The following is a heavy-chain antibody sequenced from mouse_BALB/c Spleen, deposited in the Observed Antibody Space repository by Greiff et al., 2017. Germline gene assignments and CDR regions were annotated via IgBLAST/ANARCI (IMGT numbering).Heavy chain of an antibody. V-gene: IGHV5-12-1*01. J-gene: IGHJ4*01. Sequence: EVKVEESGGGLVKPGGSLKLSCAASGFAFSSYDMSWVRQTPEKRLEWVAYIRSGGGSTYYPDTVKGRFTISRDNAKDTLYLQMISLKSEDTAMYYCARHAGYAMDYGGQGTSVTVSS. CDR2: IRSGGGST. CDR3: ARHAGYAMDY. CDR1: GFAFSSYD. D-gene: IGHD6-1*01.